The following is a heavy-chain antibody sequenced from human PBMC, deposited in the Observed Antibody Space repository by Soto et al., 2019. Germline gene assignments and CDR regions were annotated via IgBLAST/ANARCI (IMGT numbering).Heavy chain of an antibody. CDR2: IIPIFGTA. CDR1: GGTFSSYA. Sequence: ASVKVSCKASGGTFSSYAISWVRQAPGQGLEWMGGIIPIFGTANYAQKFQGRVTITADESTSTAYMELSSLRSEDTAVYYCARDQSITMVRGVISHAFDIWGQGTMVTVSS. CDR3: ARDQSITMVRGVISHAFDI. D-gene: IGHD3-10*01. J-gene: IGHJ3*02. V-gene: IGHV1-69*13.